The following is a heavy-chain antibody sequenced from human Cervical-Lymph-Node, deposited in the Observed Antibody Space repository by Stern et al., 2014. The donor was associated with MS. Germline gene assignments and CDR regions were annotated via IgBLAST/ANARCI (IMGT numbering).Heavy chain of an antibody. CDR2: INPNSVGT. J-gene: IGHJ4*02. CDR1: GYSFTGYD. Sequence: QLVQSGAEVKKPGASVKVSCKASGYSFTGYDMHWVRQAPGQGLKWMERINPNSVGTNYERKFEGRVTMTRDTSINTAYMELSSLRSDDTAVYYCATVGTSDYWGQGTLVTVSS. CDR3: ATVGTSDY. V-gene: IGHV1-2*06.